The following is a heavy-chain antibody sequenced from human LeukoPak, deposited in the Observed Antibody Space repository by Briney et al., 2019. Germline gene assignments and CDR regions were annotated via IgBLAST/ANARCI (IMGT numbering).Heavy chain of an antibody. J-gene: IGHJ6*03. Sequence: PGGSLRLSCAASGFTFSSYSMNWVRQAPGKGLEWVSYISSSSSTIYYADSVKGRFTISRDNAKNSLYLQMNSLRAEDTAVYYCARDLSSGWHYYYYMDVWGKGTTVTISS. CDR1: GFTFSSYS. CDR3: ARDLSSGWHYYYYMDV. CDR2: ISSSSSTI. V-gene: IGHV3-48*04. D-gene: IGHD6-19*01.